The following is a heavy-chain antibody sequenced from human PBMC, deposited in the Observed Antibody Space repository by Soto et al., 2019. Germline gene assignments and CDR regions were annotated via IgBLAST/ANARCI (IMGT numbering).Heavy chain of an antibody. D-gene: IGHD3-16*01. V-gene: IGHV2-5*02. Sequence: QITLKESGPTLVKPTQTLTLTCTFSGFSLSTSGVGVGWIRQPPGKALEWLALIYWDDDKRYSPSLKSRLTIXXDXSXXQVVLTMTNMDPVDTATYYCAHSEEMITSALPSGPWGQGTLVTVSS. CDR2: IYWDDDK. J-gene: IGHJ5*02. CDR3: AHSEEMITSALPSGP. CDR1: GFSLSTSGVG.